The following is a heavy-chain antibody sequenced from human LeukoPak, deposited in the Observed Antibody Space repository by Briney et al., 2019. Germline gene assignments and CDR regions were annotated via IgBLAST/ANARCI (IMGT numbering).Heavy chain of an antibody. J-gene: IGHJ3*02. CDR2: IYWDDDK. D-gene: IGHD3-10*01. CDR1: GFSLSTSGVG. V-gene: IGHV2-5*02. Sequence: SGHTLVQPTQTLTLSCTFSGFSLSTSGVGVGWIRQPPGKALERLALIYWDDDKRYSPSLKSRLTITKDTSKNQVVLTMTNMDPVDTATYYCAHTLVFGASDAFDIWGQGTMVTVSS. CDR3: AHTLVFGASDAFDI.